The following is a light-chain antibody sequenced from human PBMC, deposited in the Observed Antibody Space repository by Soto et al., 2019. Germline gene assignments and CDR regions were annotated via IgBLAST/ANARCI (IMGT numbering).Light chain of an antibody. Sequence: ELVLTQSPATLSLSPGERATLSCRASQSVSGYSASYQQTPGPAPRLLIYDTSNRATGIAARFSGGGSGTDFALPISGLEHEDLAVYYCQQRSNWQYTFGLGARLPIK. CDR2: DTS. J-gene: IGKJ2*01. CDR3: QQRSNWQYT. V-gene: IGKV3-11*01. CDR1: QSVSGY.